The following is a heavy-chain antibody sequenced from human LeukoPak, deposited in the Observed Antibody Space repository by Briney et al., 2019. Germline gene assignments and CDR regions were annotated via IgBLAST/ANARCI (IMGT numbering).Heavy chain of an antibody. J-gene: IGHJ5*02. Sequence: PSEKLSFTCTGSGGSISCFYWSWLRPPPGKGLKGFGNTYYGGSTNYDPYLKSRVTKTVDTAKNQFSLKLSSVTAADTAVYYCARAPTNCYSSTSCYDEGWFDPWGQGTLVTVSS. CDR2: TYYGGST. CDR3: ARAPTNCYSSTSCYDEGWFDP. D-gene: IGHD2-2*01. CDR1: GGSISCFY. V-gene: IGHV4-59*01.